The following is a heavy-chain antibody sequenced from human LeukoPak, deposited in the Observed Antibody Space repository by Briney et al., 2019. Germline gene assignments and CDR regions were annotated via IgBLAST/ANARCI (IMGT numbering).Heavy chain of an antibody. J-gene: IGHJ4*02. CDR3: AHDGDYGTVPFDY. V-gene: IGHV3-23*01. Sequence: GGSLRLSCAASGFTFSSYAMSWVRQAPGKGLEWVSAISGSGGSTYYADSVKGRFTIPRDNAKNSLYLQMNSLRAEDTAVYYCAHDGDYGTVPFDYWGQGTLVTVSS. CDR1: GFTFSSYA. CDR2: ISGSGGST. D-gene: IGHD4-17*01.